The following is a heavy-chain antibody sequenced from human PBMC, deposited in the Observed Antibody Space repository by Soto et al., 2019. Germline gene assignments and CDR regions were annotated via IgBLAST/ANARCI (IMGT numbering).Heavy chain of an antibody. CDR2: IKQDGTER. CDR3: ARVFQLRLVLGGFDY. J-gene: IGHJ4*02. Sequence: EVQLVESGGDLVQPGGSLRLSCAASGFTFSAYWMTWVRQAPGKGLEWVANIKQDGTERYFVDSVKGRFSISRDNAKNSLYLEMNSLRAEDTAVYYCARVFQLRLVLGGFDYWGRGTLVTVSS. CDR1: GFTFSAYW. V-gene: IGHV3-7*01. D-gene: IGHD6-13*01.